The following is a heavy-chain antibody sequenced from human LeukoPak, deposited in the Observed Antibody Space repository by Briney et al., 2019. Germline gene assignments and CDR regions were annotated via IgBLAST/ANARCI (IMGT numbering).Heavy chain of an antibody. CDR3: ARDSGQSAMYYFDY. Sequence: GGSLRLSCAASGFTFSSYAMHWVRQAPGKGLEYVSAISSNGGSTYYANSVKGRFTISRDNAKNSLYLQMNSLRAEDTAVYYCARDSGQSAMYYFDYWGQGTLVTVSS. CDR1: GFTFSSYA. V-gene: IGHV3-64*01. D-gene: IGHD5-12*01. J-gene: IGHJ4*02. CDR2: ISSNGGST.